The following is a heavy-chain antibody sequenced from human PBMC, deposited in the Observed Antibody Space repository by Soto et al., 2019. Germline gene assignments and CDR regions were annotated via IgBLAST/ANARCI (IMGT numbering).Heavy chain of an antibody. CDR1: GFTFSSYA. V-gene: IGHV3-23*01. Sequence: GGSLRLSCAASGFTFSSYAMSWVRQAPGKGLEWVSAISGSGGSTYYADSVKGRFTISRDNSKNTLYLQMNSPRAEDTATYYCAHRIKAAAGGTSDNWFDPWGQGTLVTVSS. CDR3: AHRIKAAAGGTSDNWFDP. D-gene: IGHD6-13*01. J-gene: IGHJ5*02. CDR2: ISGSGGST.